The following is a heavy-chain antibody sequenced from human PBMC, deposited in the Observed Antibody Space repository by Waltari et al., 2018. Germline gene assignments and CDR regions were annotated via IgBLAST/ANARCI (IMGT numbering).Heavy chain of an antibody. V-gene: IGHV4-38-2*02. CDR3: ARDKGPPNPLDY. J-gene: IGHJ4*02. CDR1: GYSISSGYY. CDR2: IYHSGST. Sequence: QVQLQESGPGLVKPSETLSLTCTVSGYSISSGYYWGGIRQPPGKGLEWIGSIYHSGSTYYNPALKSRVTISVDTSKNQFSLKLSSVTAADTAVYYCARDKGPPNPLDYWGQGTLVTVSS.